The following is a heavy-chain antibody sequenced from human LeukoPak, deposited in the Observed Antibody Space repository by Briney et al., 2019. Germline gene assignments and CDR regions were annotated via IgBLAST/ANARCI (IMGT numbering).Heavy chain of an antibody. CDR2: ISYDGSNK. CDR3: ARDAVPAATVSWFDP. V-gene: IGHV3-30-3*01. Sequence: PGGSLRLSCAASGFTFSSYAMHWVRQAPGKGLEWVAVISYDGSNKYYADSVKGRFTISRGNSKNTLYLQMNSLRAEDTAVYYCARDAVPAATVSWFDPWGQGTLVTVSS. D-gene: IGHD2-2*01. CDR1: GFTFSSYA. J-gene: IGHJ5*02.